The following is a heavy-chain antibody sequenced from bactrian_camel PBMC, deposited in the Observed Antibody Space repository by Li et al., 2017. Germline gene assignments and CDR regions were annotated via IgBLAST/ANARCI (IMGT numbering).Heavy chain of an antibody. J-gene: IGHJ4*01. CDR1: GGPISGKC. D-gene: IGHD6*01. CDR3: AAKSGSCGGCGYPTQHDYNY. CDR2: IYFGGAGVGRA. Sequence: HVQLVESGGGSVQAGGSLRLSCAVSGGPISGKCMAWFRQAGGKERELVAVIYFGGAGVGRAYYADSVKGRITISVDNAKNTVYLQMNSLKPDDTAMYYCAAKSGSCGGCGYPTQHDYNYRGQGTQVTVS. V-gene: IGHV3-3*01.